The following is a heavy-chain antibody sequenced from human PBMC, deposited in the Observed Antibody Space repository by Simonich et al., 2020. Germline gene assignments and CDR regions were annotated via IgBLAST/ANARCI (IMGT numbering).Heavy chain of an antibody. J-gene: IGHJ6*03. CDR1: GYTFTGYY. Sequence: QVQLVQSGAEVQKPVASVKVSCKASGYTFTGYYMHWVRQAPGQWLEWMGWINPNSGGTNYAQKFQGRVTMTRDTSISTAYMELSRLRSDDTAVYYCARGALTGDYYYMDVWGKGTTVTVSS. V-gene: IGHV1-2*02. D-gene: IGHD7-27*01. CDR3: ARGALTGDYYYMDV. CDR2: INPNSGGT.